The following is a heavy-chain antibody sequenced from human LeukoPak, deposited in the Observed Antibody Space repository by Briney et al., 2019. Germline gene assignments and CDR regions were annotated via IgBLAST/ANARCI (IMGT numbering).Heavy chain of an antibody. Sequence: SQTLSLTCTVSGGSISSSSYYWGWIRQPPGKGLEWIGSIYYSGSTYYNPSLKSRVTISVDTSKNQFSLKLSSVTAADTAVYYCARAWEQWLVNWFDPWGQGTLVTVSS. D-gene: IGHD6-19*01. J-gene: IGHJ5*02. CDR2: IYYSGST. CDR3: ARAWEQWLVNWFDP. CDR1: GGSISSSSYY. V-gene: IGHV4-39*01.